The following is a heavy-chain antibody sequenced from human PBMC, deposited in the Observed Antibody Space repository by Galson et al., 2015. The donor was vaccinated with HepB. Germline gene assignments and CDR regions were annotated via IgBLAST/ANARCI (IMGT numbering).Heavy chain of an antibody. CDR2: IIPIFGTR. V-gene: IGHV1-69*13. D-gene: IGHD3-22*01. CDR1: GGTLTSYA. CDR3: ARETPSYYYDSSEEGPFDN. J-gene: IGHJ3*02. Sequence: SVKVSCKASGGTLTSYAISWVRQAPGQGLEWTGGIIPIFGTRKYAQKFQGRVTITADESTSTAYMELSSLRSEDTAVYYCARETPSYYYDSSEEGPFDNWGQGTMVIVSS.